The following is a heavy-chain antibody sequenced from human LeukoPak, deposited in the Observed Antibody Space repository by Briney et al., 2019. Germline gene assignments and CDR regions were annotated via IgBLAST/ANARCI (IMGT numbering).Heavy chain of an antibody. CDR2: IYYSGST. CDR3: ARDNWNYGSSMDV. Sequence: SETLSLTCSVSGGSISSYYWSWIRQPPGKGLEWIGYIYYSGSTNYNPSLKSRVTIPVDTSKNQFSLKLSSVTAADTAVYYCARDNWNYGSSMDVWGQGTTVTVSS. D-gene: IGHD1-7*01. CDR1: GGSISSYY. J-gene: IGHJ6*02. V-gene: IGHV4-59*01.